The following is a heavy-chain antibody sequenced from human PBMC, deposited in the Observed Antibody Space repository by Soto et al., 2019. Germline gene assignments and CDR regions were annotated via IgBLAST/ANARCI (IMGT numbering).Heavy chain of an antibody. CDR2: ISGSGGST. V-gene: IGHV3-23*01. Sequence: EVQLLESGGGLVQPGGSLRLSCAASGFTFSSYAMSWVRQAPGKGLAWVSAISGSGGSTYYADSVKGRFTISRDNSKNTLYQQMNSLRAEDTAVYYCAKDYGYSGSINWFDPWRQGTLVSVSS. D-gene: IGHD1-26*01. CDR3: AKDYGYSGSINWFDP. J-gene: IGHJ5*02. CDR1: GFTFSSYA.